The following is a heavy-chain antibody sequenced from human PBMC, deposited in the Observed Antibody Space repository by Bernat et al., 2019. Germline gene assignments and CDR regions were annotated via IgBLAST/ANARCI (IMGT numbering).Heavy chain of an antibody. V-gene: IGHV4-34*01. D-gene: IGHD6-13*01. CDR3: ARGNMAASIFY. CDR2: ISHSGRT. J-gene: IGHJ4*02. Sequence: QVQLQQWGAGLLKPSETLSLTCAVYGGSFSGYSWTWIHQPPGKGLEWIGEISHSGRTNYNPSLKSRVTISIDTSKNQFSLSLSSVTAADTALYYCARGNMAASIFYCGQGTLVTVSS. CDR1: GGSFSGYS.